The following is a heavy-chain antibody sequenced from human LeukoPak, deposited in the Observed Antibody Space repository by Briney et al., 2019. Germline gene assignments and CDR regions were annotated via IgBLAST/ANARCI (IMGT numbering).Heavy chain of an antibody. Sequence: GGSLRLSCVAYEFTFSCYAMSWVRQAPGKGLEWVSGISGSGVSGSGGSANYADSVKGRFTISRDNSKNTLYLQMNSLRVEDTAVYYCAKFVTNAVDYWGQGTLVAVHS. CDR1: EFTFSCYA. CDR2: ISGSGVSGSGGSA. D-gene: IGHD4-17*01. CDR3: AKFVTNAVDY. V-gene: IGHV3-23*01. J-gene: IGHJ4*02.